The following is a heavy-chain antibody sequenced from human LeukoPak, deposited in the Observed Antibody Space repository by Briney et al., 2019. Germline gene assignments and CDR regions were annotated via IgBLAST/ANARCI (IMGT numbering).Heavy chain of an antibody. V-gene: IGHV1-69*04. CDR2: IIPILGIA. D-gene: IGHD4-17*01. CDR3: ARVAMTTVTTSYYYGMDV. J-gene: IGHJ6*02. Sequence: ASVNLSCNASVGTFSSYAISWVRQAPGQGLELMGRIIPILGIANYAQKFQGRVTITADKSTSTAYMELSSLRSEDTAVYYCARVAMTTVTTSYYYGMDVWGQGTTVTVSS. CDR1: VGTFSSYA.